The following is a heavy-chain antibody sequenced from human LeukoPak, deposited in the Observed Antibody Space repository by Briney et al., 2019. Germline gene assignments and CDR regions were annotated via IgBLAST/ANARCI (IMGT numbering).Heavy chain of an antibody. V-gene: IGHV4-31*03. CDR3: GGGGGGDWFDP. CDR1: GGSISSGGYY. CDR2: IYYSGST. D-gene: IGHD2-21*01. Sequence: SETLSLTCTVSGGSISSGGYYWSWIRQHPGKGLEWIGYIYYSGSTYYNPSLKSRVTISVDTSKNQFSLKLSSVTAADTAVYCWGGGGGGDWFDPWGQGTLVTVSS. J-gene: IGHJ5*02.